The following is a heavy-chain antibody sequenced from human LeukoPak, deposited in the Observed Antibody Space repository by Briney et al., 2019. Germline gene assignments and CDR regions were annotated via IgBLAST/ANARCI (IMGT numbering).Heavy chain of an antibody. V-gene: IGHV4-38-2*01. J-gene: IGHJ5*02. CDR2: IYHSGST. Sequence: SETLSLTCAVSGYSISSGYYWGWIRQPPGKGLEWIGSIYHSGSTYYNPSLKSRVTISVDTSKNQFSLKLSSVTAADTAVYYCARSSLTGWFDPWGQGTLVTVSS. CDR1: GYSISSGYY. D-gene: IGHD2-8*02. CDR3: ARSSLTGWFDP.